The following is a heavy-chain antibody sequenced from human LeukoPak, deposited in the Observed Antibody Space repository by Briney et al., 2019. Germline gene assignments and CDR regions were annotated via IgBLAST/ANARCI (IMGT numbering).Heavy chain of an antibody. J-gene: IGHJ4*02. CDR3: AKAPTLIVVVVAAPSSLDY. D-gene: IGHD2-15*01. Sequence: GGSLRLPCAASGFTFSSYAMSWVRQAPGKGLEWVSAISGSGGSTYYADSVKGRFTISRDNSKNTLYLQMNSLRAEDTAVYYCAKAPTLIVVVVAAPSSLDYWGQGTLVTVSS. CDR2: ISGSGGST. CDR1: GFTFSSYA. V-gene: IGHV3-23*01.